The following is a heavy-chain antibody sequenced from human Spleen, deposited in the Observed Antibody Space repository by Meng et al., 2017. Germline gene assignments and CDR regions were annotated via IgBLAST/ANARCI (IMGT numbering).Heavy chain of an antibody. V-gene: IGHV3-21*04. Sequence: GGSLRLSCAASGFTFSAYNMNWVRQAPGKGLEWVSSISSSSSYFYYADSVKGRFTISRDDSRNTLYVEMNSLRAEDTAVYYCAKDAMEYYDYVWGSFRPQFHYYFDSWGQGTLVTVSS. D-gene: IGHD3-16*02. CDR2: ISSSSSYF. J-gene: IGHJ4*02. CDR3: AKDAMEYYDYVWGSFRPQFHYYFDS. CDR1: GFTFSAYN.